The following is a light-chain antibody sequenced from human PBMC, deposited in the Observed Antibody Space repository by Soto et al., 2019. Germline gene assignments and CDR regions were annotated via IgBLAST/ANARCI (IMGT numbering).Light chain of an antibody. J-gene: IGKJ2*01. CDR3: QHLKDYRYT. Sequence: DIQLTQSPFFLSASVGDRVTITCRSSQAISSSLAWYQHNPGKAPKLLIYAASTLQNGVPSSFSGSGSGTEFTLTISSLQPEDFATYYCQHLKDYRYTFGQGNKVEIK. V-gene: IGKV1-9*01. CDR1: QAISSS. CDR2: AAS.